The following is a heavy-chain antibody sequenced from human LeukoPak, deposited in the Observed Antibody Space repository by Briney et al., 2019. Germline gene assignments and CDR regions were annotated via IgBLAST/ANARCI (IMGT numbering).Heavy chain of an antibody. D-gene: IGHD2-15*01. CDR2: IGSSGSTI. Sequence: GGSLRLSCAASGFTFSDYYMSWIRQAPGKGLEWVSYIGSSGSTIYYADSVKGRFTISRDNAKNSLYLQMYSLRAEDTAVYYCATGVVAATPPYYYGMDGWGQGTTVTVSS. CDR3: ATGVVAATPPYYYGMDG. CDR1: GFTFSDYY. J-gene: IGHJ6*02. V-gene: IGHV3-11*01.